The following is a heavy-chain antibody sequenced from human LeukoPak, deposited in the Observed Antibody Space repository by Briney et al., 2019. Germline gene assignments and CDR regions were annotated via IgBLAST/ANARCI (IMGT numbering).Heavy chain of an antibody. Sequence: GGSLRLSCAASGYTFSSYSMTWVRQAPGKGLEWVSSISSSSSYIYYADSVKGRFTISRDNAKNSLYLQMNSLRAEDTAVYYCARDHSIAVAGTGPYYFDYWGQGTLVTVSS. CDR2: ISSSSSYI. J-gene: IGHJ4*02. CDR1: GYTFSSYS. V-gene: IGHV3-21*01. CDR3: ARDHSIAVAGTGPYYFDY. D-gene: IGHD6-19*01.